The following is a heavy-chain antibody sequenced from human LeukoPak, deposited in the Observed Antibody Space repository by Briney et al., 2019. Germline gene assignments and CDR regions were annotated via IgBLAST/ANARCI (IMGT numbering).Heavy chain of an antibody. CDR2: INWNGGST. Sequence: RPGGSLRLSCAASGFTFDDYGMSWVRQAPGKGLEWVSGINWNGGSTGYADSVKGRFTISRDNSKNTLYLQMNSLRAEDTAVYYCAKATDFWSGFFSPFDPWGQGTLVTVSS. CDR1: GFTFDDYG. J-gene: IGHJ5*02. V-gene: IGHV3-20*04. CDR3: AKATDFWSGFFSPFDP. D-gene: IGHD3-3*01.